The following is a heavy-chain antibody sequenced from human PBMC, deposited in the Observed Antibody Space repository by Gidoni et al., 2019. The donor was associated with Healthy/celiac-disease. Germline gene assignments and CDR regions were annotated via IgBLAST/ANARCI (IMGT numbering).Heavy chain of an antibody. J-gene: IGHJ4*02. CDR3: ARNPPYCSGGSCYSYFDY. V-gene: IGHV1-3*01. CDR2: CKVGNDNK. D-gene: IGHD2-15*01. CDR1: GYTFHCYA. Sequence: QVQLVQSGAEVKKPGASVKVSCKASGYTFHCYALHWVRKAPGQRLEWMGWCKVGNDNKKYSQKFQGRVTITRDTSASTAYMELSSLRSEDTAVYYGARNPPYCSGGSCYSYFDYWGQGTLVTVSS.